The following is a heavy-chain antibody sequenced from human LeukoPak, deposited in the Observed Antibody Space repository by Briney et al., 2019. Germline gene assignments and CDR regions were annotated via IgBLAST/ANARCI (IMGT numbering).Heavy chain of an antibody. CDR2: INPTTCTA. CDR1: GYTFTICY. Sequence: GYTFTICYMHWVRQAPGQGLELMGIINPTTCTASYAQKFQGRVTMTTDTSTSTVFMELSSLTSDDTAVYYCARDSSTSSLADPGGQGTLVAVS. V-gene: IGHV1-46*01. J-gene: IGHJ5*02. D-gene: IGHD2-2*01. CDR3: ARDSSTSSLADP.